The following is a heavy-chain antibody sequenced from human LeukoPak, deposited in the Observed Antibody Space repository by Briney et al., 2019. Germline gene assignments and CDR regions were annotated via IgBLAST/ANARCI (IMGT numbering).Heavy chain of an antibody. V-gene: IGHV1-69*01. J-gene: IGHJ4*02. CDR2: ISPLFGSA. Sequence: AASVKVSCKASGGTFSRYTLNWVRQAPGQGLEWMGGISPLFGSAKYAQKFQGRVTITADESTSTAYMELRSLRSEDTAVYYCARGYAFDYWGQGTPVTVSS. CDR3: ARGYAFDY. CDR1: GGTFSRYT. D-gene: IGHD3-16*01.